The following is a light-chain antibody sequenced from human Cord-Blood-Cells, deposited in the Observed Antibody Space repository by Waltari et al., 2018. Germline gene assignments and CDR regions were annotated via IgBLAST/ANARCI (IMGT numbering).Light chain of an antibody. CDR3: CSYEGSSTLV. Sequence: QSALTQPASVSGSPGQSITISCTGTSSDVGSYNLLSWYQQHPGQAPKLMIYEVSKRPSGVSNRFSGSKSGNMASLTISGRQAEDEADYYCCSYEGSSTLVFGGGTKLTVL. CDR2: EVS. V-gene: IGLV2-23*02. CDR1: SSDVGSYNL. J-gene: IGLJ3*02.